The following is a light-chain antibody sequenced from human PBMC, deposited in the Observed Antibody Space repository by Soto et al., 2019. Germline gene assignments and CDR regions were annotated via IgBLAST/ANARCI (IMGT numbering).Light chain of an antibody. J-gene: IGLJ1*01. CDR2: DVS. V-gene: IGLV2-14*01. CDR1: SSDVGGYKY. CDR3: SSYTSSGTQV. Sequence: QSALTQPASVSGSPGQSITISCTGTSSDVGGYKYVSWYQQHPGKAPKLMIYDVSNRPSGVSNRFSGSKSGNTASLTISGLQAEDEADYYCSSYTSSGTQVFGTGTKLTV.